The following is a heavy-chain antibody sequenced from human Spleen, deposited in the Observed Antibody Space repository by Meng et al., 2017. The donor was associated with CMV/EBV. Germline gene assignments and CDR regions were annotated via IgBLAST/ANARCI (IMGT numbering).Heavy chain of an antibody. J-gene: IGHJ4*02. D-gene: IGHD6-13*01. Sequence: FSGYYWSWIRQPPGKGLELIGEINHSGSTNYNPSLKSRVTISVDTSKNQFSLKLSSVTAADTAVYYCARGKEGAAAGASRSRAAFDYWGQGTLVTVSS. CDR1: FSGYY. CDR3: ARGKEGAAAGASRSRAAFDY. CDR2: INHSGST. V-gene: IGHV4-34*01.